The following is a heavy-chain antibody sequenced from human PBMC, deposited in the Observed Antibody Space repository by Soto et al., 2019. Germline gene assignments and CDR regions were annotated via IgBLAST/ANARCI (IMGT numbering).Heavy chain of an antibody. J-gene: IGHJ6*03. D-gene: IGHD2-2*01. Sequence: GGSLRLSCAASGFTFSSYSMNWVRQAPGKGLEWVSSISSSSYIYYADSVKGRFTISRDNAKNSLYLQMNSLRAEDTAVYYCARDISDCSSTSCYYYYYYMDVWGKGTTVTVSS. V-gene: IGHV3-21*01. CDR3: ARDISDCSSTSCYYYYYYMDV. CDR2: ISSSSYI. CDR1: GFTFSSYS.